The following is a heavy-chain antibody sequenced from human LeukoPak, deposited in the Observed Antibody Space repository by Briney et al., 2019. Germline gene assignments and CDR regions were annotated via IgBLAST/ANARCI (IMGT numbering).Heavy chain of an antibody. V-gene: IGHV3-49*04. Sequence: GGSLRLSCTASGFTFGDYAMSWVRQAPGKGLEWVGFIRSKAYGGTTEYAASVKGRFTISRDDSKSIAYLQMNSPKTEDTAVYYCTRCGGDCYSGFSDAFDIWGQGAMVTVSS. J-gene: IGHJ3*02. D-gene: IGHD2-21*02. CDR1: GFTFGDYA. CDR3: TRCGGDCYSGFSDAFDI. CDR2: IRSKAYGGTT.